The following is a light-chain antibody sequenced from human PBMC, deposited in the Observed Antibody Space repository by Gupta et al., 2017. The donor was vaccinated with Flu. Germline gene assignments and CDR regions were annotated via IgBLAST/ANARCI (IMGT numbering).Light chain of an antibody. Sequence: NFMLTQPHSVSESPGKTVTISCTRSSGSIASNYVQWYQQRPGTSPTAVIYEDDQRPSGVPGRFSGSVDSSSNSASLTISGLKTEDEAEYYCKSYEVFGGGTQLTVL. J-gene: IGLJ2*01. CDR2: EDD. CDR3: KSYEV. V-gene: IGLV6-57*01. CDR1: SGSIASNY.